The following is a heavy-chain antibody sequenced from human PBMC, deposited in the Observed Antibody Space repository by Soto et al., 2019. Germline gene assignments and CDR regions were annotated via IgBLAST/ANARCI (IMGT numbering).Heavy chain of an antibody. V-gene: IGHV6-1*01. Sequence: PSQTLSLTCAISGDSVSTNDATWNWIRQSPSGDQEWLGRTYYRSKWYSDYAVSVKSRMTINPDTSKNQFSLQLNSVTPEDTAVYVCARLVGNSWFDYWGQGTLVTVSS. CDR2: TYYRSKWYS. J-gene: IGHJ4*02. CDR3: ARLVGNSWFDY. CDR1: GDSVSTNDAT. D-gene: IGHD6-13*01.